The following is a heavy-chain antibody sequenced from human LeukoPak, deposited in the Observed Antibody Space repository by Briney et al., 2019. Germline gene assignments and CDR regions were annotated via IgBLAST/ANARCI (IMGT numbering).Heavy chain of an antibody. Sequence: PGGSLRLSCAASGFTFSSYAMSWVRQAPGKGLEWVSAISGSGGSTYYADSVKGRFTISRDNSKNTLYLQMHSLRAEDTAVYYCAKDPHYGDYVGYWGQGTLVTVSS. D-gene: IGHD4-17*01. V-gene: IGHV3-23*01. J-gene: IGHJ4*02. CDR2: ISGSGGST. CDR1: GFTFSSYA. CDR3: AKDPHYGDYVGY.